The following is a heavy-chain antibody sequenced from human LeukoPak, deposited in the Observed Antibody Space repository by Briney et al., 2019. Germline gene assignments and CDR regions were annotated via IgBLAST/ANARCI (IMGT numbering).Heavy chain of an antibody. D-gene: IGHD1-26*01. CDR3: ARGSYSGSFRGDY. V-gene: IGHV3-30-3*01. J-gene: IGHJ4*02. CDR2: ISYDGSNK. Sequence: GGSLRLSCAASGFTFSSYAMHWVRQAPGKGLEWVAVISYDGSNKYYADSVKGRFTISRDNSKNMLYLQMNSLRAEDTAVYYCARGSYSGSFRGDYWGQGTLVTVSS. CDR1: GFTFSSYA.